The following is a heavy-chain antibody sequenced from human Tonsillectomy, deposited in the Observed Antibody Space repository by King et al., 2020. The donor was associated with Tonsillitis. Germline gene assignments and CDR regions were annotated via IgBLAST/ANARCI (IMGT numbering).Heavy chain of an antibody. CDR3: TTDCSSARLYGWACFDP. CDR2: IKSKSDGETT. V-gene: IGHV3-15*01. D-gene: IGHD2-2*01. J-gene: IGHJ5*02. CDR1: GFTFHYAW. Sequence: EVQLVESGGGLVKPGGSLRLSCAASGFTFHYAWMNWVRQAPGKGLEWVGRIKSKSDGETTDYAAPVKGRFTISRDDSKNTLYLQMNSLTTEDTAVYYCTTDCSSARLYGWACFDPWGRGSLVTVSS.